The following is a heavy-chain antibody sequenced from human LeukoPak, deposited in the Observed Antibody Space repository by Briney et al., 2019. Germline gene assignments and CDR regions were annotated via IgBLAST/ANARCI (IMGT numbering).Heavy chain of an antibody. Sequence: PGGSLRLSCAASGFTFSSYGMHWVRQAPGKGLEWVAFIRYDGSNKYYADSVKGRFTISRDNSKNTLYLQMNSLRAEDTAVYYCAKASRFYDFWSGSGLDYWGQGTLVTVSS. J-gene: IGHJ4*02. CDR3: AKASRFYDFWSGSGLDY. D-gene: IGHD3-3*01. CDR2: IRYDGSNK. V-gene: IGHV3-30*02. CDR1: GFTFSSYG.